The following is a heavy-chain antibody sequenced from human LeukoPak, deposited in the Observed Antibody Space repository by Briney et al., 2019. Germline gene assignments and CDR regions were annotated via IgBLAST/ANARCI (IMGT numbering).Heavy chain of an antibody. D-gene: IGHD6-13*01. Sequence: SETLSLTCAVYGVSFSGYYWSWIRQPPGKGLEWIGEINHSGSTNYNPSLKSRVTISVDTSKNQFSLKLSSVTAADTAVYYCARDTLIAAFDYWGQGTLVTVSS. CDR3: ARDTLIAAFDY. J-gene: IGHJ4*02. CDR1: GVSFSGYY. V-gene: IGHV4-34*01. CDR2: INHSGST.